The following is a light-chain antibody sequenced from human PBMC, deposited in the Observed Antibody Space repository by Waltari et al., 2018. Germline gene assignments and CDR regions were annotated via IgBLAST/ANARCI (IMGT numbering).Light chain of an antibody. CDR2: DVS. CDR1: PSDIGGYTF. Sequence: QSALTQPPSASGSPGQSVTISCTGTPSDIGGYTFVPWFQQRPGKAPKLVIYDVSERPSGVPDRFSGSKSGSTATLTVSGLQAEDEADYYCSSYGGKNNLIFGGGTTLTVL. J-gene: IGLJ2*01. V-gene: IGLV2-8*01. CDR3: SSYGGKNNLI.